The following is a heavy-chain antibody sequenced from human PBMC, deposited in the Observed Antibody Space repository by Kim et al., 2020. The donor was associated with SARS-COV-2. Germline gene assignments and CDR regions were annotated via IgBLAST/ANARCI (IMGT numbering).Heavy chain of an antibody. J-gene: IGHJ4*02. CDR2: IYYSGST. D-gene: IGHD2-15*01. V-gene: IGHV4-39*07. CDR1: GGSISSSSYY. Sequence: SETLSLTCTVSGGSISSSSYYWGWIRQPPGKGLEWIGSIYYSGSTYYNPSLKSRVTISVDTSKNQFSLKLSSVTAADTAVYYCALGGIDFDYWGQGTLVTVSS. CDR3: ALGGIDFDY.